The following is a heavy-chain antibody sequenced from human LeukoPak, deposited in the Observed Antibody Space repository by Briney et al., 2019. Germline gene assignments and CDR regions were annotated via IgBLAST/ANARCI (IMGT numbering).Heavy chain of an antibody. CDR2: IPYDVSNK. CDR3: VRGAYSSSWLNFDY. D-gene: IGHD6-13*01. Sequence: GRTLRLSCAASGFTFSSYATHWVRQAPGKGREWVALIPYDVSNKYYADSVKGRFTVSRDNSKNTLYLQMNSLRAEDTAVYYCVRGAYSSSWLNFDYWGQGTLVTVSS. V-gene: IGHV3-30*04. J-gene: IGHJ4*02. CDR1: GFTFSSYA.